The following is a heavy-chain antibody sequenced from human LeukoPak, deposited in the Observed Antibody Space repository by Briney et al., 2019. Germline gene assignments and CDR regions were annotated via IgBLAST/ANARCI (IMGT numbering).Heavy chain of an antibody. V-gene: IGHV3-23*01. CDR1: GFTVSSNY. Sequence: GGSLRLSCAASGFTVSSNYMSWVRQAPGKGLEWVSAISGSGGTTYYADSVKGRFTISRDNSKNTLYLQMNSLRAEDTAVYYCAKDVPGYSYGTFDYWGQGTLVTVSS. CDR3: AKDVPGYSYGTFDY. D-gene: IGHD5-18*01. CDR2: ISGSGGTT. J-gene: IGHJ4*02.